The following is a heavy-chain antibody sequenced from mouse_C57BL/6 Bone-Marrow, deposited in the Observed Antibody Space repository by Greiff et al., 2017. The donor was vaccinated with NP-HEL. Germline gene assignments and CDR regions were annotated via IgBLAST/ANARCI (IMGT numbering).Heavy chain of an antibody. CDR1: GYTFTDYY. D-gene: IGHD1-1*01. CDR2: INPYNGGT. J-gene: IGHJ3*01. Sequence: EVQLQQSGPVLVKPGASVKMSCKASGYTFTDYYMNWVKQSHGKSLEWIGVINPYNGGTSYNQKFKGKATLTVDKSSSTAYMELNSLTSEDSAVYYCARRGVYYGSSLAYWGQGTLVTVSA. V-gene: IGHV1-19*01. CDR3: ARRGVYYGSSLAY.